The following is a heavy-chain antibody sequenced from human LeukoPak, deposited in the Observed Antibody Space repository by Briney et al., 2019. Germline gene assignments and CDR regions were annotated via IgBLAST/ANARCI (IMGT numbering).Heavy chain of an antibody. D-gene: IGHD3-22*01. J-gene: IGHJ3*02. CDR1: GGSISSSSYY. Sequence: PSETLSLTCTVSGGSISSSSYYWGWIRQPPGKGLEWIGYIYYSGSTSYNPSLQSRVTISVDMSNQFSLKVSSLTAADTAVYYCARFDSTNDAFDIWGQGTMVTVSS. V-gene: IGHV4-61*05. CDR3: ARFDSTNDAFDI. CDR2: IYYSGST.